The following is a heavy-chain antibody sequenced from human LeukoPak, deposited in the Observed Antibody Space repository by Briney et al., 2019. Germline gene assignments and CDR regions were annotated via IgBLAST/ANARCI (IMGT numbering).Heavy chain of an antibody. D-gene: IGHD3-22*01. CDR2: IYPGDSDT. CDR1: GYSFTSYW. Sequence: GESLKISCKGSGYSFTSYWIGWGRQMPGKGLEWMGIIYPGDSDTRYSPSFQGQVTISADKSISTAYLQWSSLKASDTAMYYRARRRDYYDSSGYWWFDPWGQGTLVTVSS. V-gene: IGHV5-51*01. CDR3: ARRRDYYDSSGYWWFDP. J-gene: IGHJ5*02.